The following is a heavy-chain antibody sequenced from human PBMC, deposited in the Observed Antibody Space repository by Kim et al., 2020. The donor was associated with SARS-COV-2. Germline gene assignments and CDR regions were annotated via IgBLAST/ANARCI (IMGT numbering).Heavy chain of an antibody. V-gene: IGHV3-30*04. J-gene: IGHJ6*02. Sequence: GGSLRLSCAASGFTFSSYAMHWVRQAPGKGLEWVAVISYDGSNKYYADSVKGRFTISRDNSKNTLYLQMNSLRAEDTAVYYCARDRDYYGSGSYYRNVLGYYGMDVWGQGTTVTVSS. D-gene: IGHD3-10*01. CDR1: GFTFSSYA. CDR3: ARDRDYYGSGSYYRNVLGYYGMDV. CDR2: ISYDGSNK.